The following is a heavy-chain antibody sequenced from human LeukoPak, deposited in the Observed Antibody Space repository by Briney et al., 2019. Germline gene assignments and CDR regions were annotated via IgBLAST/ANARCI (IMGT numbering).Heavy chain of an antibody. J-gene: IGHJ4*02. CDR2: ISSSSSTI. Sequence: GGSLRLSCAASGFTFSDYYMSWIRQAPGKGLEWVSYISSSSSTIYYADSVKGRFTISRDNAKNSLYLQMNSLRAEDTAVYYCARLTGYCSGGSCTIDYWGQGTLVTVSS. CDR3: ARLTGYCSGGSCTIDY. V-gene: IGHV3-11*04. CDR1: GFTFSDYY. D-gene: IGHD2-15*01.